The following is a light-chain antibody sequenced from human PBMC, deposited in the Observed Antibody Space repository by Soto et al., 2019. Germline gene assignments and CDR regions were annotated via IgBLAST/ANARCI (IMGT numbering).Light chain of an antibody. CDR1: QSVSNN. J-gene: IGKJ3*01. CDR3: QHYNNWPFS. V-gene: IGKV3-15*01. Sequence: EIVLTQSPGTLSLSPGERATLSCRASQSVSNNYLAWYQQKPGQAPRLLIYGASTRATGVPARFSGSGSGTEFNLTISSLQSDDFAVYHCQHYNNWPFSFGPGTKVDIK. CDR2: GAS.